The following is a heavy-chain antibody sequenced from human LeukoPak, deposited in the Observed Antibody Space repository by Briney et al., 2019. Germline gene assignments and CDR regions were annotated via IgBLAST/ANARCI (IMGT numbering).Heavy chain of an antibody. V-gene: IGHV3-53*01. D-gene: IGHD3-22*01. CDR2: TYGATNT. CDR1: GFTVNTNY. Sequence: PGGSLRLSCAASGFTVNTNYMGWVRQAPGKGLEWVSLTYGATNTYYADSVKGRFTISRDNSKNTLYLQMDSLRADDTAVYYCVRPPGHFDSSGQFNWGQGTLVTVSS. CDR3: VRPPGHFDSSGQFN. J-gene: IGHJ4*02.